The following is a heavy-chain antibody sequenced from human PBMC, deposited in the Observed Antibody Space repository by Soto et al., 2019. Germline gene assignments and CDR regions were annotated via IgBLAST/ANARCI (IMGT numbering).Heavy chain of an antibody. CDR3: ARDGMDGGYFGWSGDGNWFDP. D-gene: IGHD3-10*01. V-gene: IGHV3-33*01. CDR2: IWYDGRNK. Sequence: QVQLVESGGGMVQPGRSLRLSCAASGFTVSSYGMHWVRQAPGKGLEWVAVIWYDGRNKYYADSVKGRFTISRDNSKNTLYLQINSLGAEDTAVYYCARDGMDGGYFGWSGDGNWFDPWGQGPLVTVSS. J-gene: IGHJ5*02. CDR1: GFTVSSYG.